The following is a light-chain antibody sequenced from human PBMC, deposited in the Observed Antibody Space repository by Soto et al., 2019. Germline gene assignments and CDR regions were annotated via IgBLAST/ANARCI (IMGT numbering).Light chain of an antibody. Sequence: QTVVTQEPSLSVSPGGTVTLTCGLSSGSVSTSYYPSWYQLTPGQTPRTLIHNTNIRSSGVPDRFSGSILGNKAALTITGAQAYDESQYYCILYMGSAILVFGGGTKLTVL. CDR1: SGSVSTSYY. CDR2: NTN. J-gene: IGLJ3*02. CDR3: ILYMGSAILV. V-gene: IGLV8-61*01.